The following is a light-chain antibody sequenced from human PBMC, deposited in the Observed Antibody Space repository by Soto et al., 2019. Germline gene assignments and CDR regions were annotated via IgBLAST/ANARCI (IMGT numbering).Light chain of an antibody. Sequence: IQMTHSPSTLSASLGDIVTITFRARQTISIWLAWYQQKPWKAPKLLIYDASILESGVPSRFSGSGSGTEFTLTISSLQPDDFATYYCQQYNSYRTFGQGTKVDIK. J-gene: IGKJ1*01. CDR1: QTISIW. CDR2: DAS. V-gene: IGKV1-5*01. CDR3: QQYNSYRT.